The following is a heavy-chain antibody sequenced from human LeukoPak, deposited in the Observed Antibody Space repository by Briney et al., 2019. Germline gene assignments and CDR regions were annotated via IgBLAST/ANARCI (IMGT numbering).Heavy chain of an antibody. V-gene: IGHV1-2*02. CDR1: GYTFSGFY. D-gene: IGHD3-3*01. CDR3: ARVVSGSGYSIY. CDR2: ISPNSGGT. Sequence: ASVRVSCKPSGYTFSGFYIHWVRQAPGQGLEWMGWISPNSGGTDYAQRFQGRVTMTRDTSISTAYMELSSLRSDDTAVYYCARVVSGSGYSIYWGQGTLVTVSS. J-gene: IGHJ4*02.